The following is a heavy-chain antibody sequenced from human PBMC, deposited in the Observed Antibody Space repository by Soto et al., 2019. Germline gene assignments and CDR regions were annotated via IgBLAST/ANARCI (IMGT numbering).Heavy chain of an antibody. CDR1: GGTFSSYA. Sequence: ASVKVSCKASGGTFSSYAISWVRQAPGQGLEWMGGIIPIFGTANYAQKFQGRVTITADESTSTAYMELSSLRSEDTAVYYCASSGSSSSAFDYWGQGTLVTVSS. V-gene: IGHV1-69*13. D-gene: IGHD6-6*01. CDR3: ASSGSSSSAFDY. CDR2: IIPIFGTA. J-gene: IGHJ4*02.